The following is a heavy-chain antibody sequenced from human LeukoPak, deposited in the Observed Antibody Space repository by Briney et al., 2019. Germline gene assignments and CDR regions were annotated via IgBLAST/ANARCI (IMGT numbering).Heavy chain of an antibody. J-gene: IGHJ6*03. Sequence: SETLSLTCAVYGGSFSGYYWSWIRQPPGKGLEWIGSIYHSGSTYYNPSLKSRVTISVDTSKNQFSLKLSSVTAADTAVYYCARADYSSTWSHDYYYMDVWGKGTTVTVSS. CDR3: ARADYSSTWSHDYYYMDV. D-gene: IGHD6-13*01. CDR1: GGSFSGYY. CDR2: IYHSGST. V-gene: IGHV4-34*01.